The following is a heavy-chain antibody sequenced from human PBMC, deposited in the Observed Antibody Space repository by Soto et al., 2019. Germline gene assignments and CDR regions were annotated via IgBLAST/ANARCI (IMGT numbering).Heavy chain of an antibody. J-gene: IGHJ4*02. CDR2: INPESTTL. CDR1: EITLNIYW. Sequence: EAQLVEAGGGLGQPGGSLTLSCTASEITLNIYWMHWIRQAPGKGLVWVSRINPESTTLTYVDSVTGRFTISGDSSKNTLYQQMNGLRDEDTAIYYCTKDIFGAWDSCSQGTLVTVS. V-gene: IGHV3-74*01. D-gene: IGHD2-15*01. CDR3: TKDIFGAWDS.